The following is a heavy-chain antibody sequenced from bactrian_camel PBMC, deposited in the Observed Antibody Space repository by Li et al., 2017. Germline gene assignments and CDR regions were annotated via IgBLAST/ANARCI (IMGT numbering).Heavy chain of an antibody. J-gene: IGHJ4*01. Sequence: DVQLVESGGGLVQPGGSLRPSCAASGFTFSNYGMSWVRMAPGKGLEWVSAINSGGGSTYYADSVKGRFTISRDNAKNTVYLQMISLESEDTALYYCAAGPWYTDEYKYWGQGTQVTVS. D-gene: IGHD6*01. CDR3: AAGPWYTDEYKY. V-gene: IGHV3S40*01. CDR1: GFTFSNYG. CDR2: INSGGGST.